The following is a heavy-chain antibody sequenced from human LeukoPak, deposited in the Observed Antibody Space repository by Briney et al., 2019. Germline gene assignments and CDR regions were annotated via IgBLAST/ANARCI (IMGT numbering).Heavy chain of an antibody. CDR1: GFRVHTYD. CDR2: FGISGII. V-gene: IGHV3-48*01. D-gene: IGHD2/OR15-2a*01. CDR3: AGYGFYPY. J-gene: IGHJ4*02. Sequence: GGSLRLSCAASGFRVHTYDMHWVRQAPGEGPEWIAYFGISGIIYYADSVRGRFTISRDSAKNSLFLQMNSLRVDDTAIYYCAGYGFYPYWGQGTPVIVSS.